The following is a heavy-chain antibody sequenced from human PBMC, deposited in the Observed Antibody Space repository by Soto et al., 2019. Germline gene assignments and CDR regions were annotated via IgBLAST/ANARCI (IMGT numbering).Heavy chain of an antibody. CDR3: ARIPKLYYDFWSGYYPFFDY. CDR1: GFSLSNARMG. V-gene: IGHV2-26*01. Sequence: QVTLKESGPVLVKPTEPLTLTCTVSGFSLSNARMGVSWIRQPPGKALEWLAHIFSNDEKSYSTSLKSRLTIAKATSKSQVVLTMTNMDPVDTATYYCARIPKLYYDFWSGYYPFFDYWGQGTLVTVSS. J-gene: IGHJ4*02. CDR2: IFSNDEK. D-gene: IGHD3-3*01.